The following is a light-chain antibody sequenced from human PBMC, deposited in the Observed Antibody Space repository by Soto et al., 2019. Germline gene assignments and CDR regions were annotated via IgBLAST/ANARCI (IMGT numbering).Light chain of an antibody. V-gene: IGKV4-1*01. CDR2: WAS. Sequence: DIVMTQSPDSLAVSLGERATINCKSSQSVLYSSNNKNYLAWYQQKPGQPPKLLIYWASTRESGVPDRFAGSGSWTDFTLTISSLQADDVAFYDCQQYYRFRTVGQGTMVDSK. J-gene: IGKJ1*01. CDR1: QSVLYSSNNKNY. CDR3: QQYYRFRT.